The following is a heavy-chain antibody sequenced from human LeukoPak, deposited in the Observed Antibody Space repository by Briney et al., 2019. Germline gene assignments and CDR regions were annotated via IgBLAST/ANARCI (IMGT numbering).Heavy chain of an antibody. CDR2: IYSGGST. CDR1: GFTVSSNY. CDR3: ARTIVATIWPEANFDY. D-gene: IGHD5-12*01. V-gene: IGHV3-66*01. Sequence: GGSLRLSCAASGFTVSSNYMSWVRQAPGKGLEWVSVIYSGGSTYYADSVKGRFTISRDNSKNTLYLRMNSLRAEDTAVYYCARTIVATIWPEANFDYWGQGTLVTVSS. J-gene: IGHJ4*02.